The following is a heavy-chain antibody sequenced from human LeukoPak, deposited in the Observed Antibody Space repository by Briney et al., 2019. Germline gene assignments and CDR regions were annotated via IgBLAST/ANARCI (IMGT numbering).Heavy chain of an antibody. Sequence: GGSLRLSCAASGFTVSSNYMSWVRQAPGKGLEWVSVIYSGGSTYYADSLKGRFTISRDNSKNTLYLQMNSLRAEDTAVYYCARASSTSAFSGMDVWGKGTTVTVSS. CDR1: GFTVSSNY. D-gene: IGHD2-2*01. CDR3: ARASSTSAFSGMDV. J-gene: IGHJ6*04. CDR2: IYSGGST. V-gene: IGHV3-53*01.